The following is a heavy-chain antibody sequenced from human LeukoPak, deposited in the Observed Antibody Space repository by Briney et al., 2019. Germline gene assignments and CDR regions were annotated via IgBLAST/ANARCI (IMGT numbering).Heavy chain of an antibody. V-gene: IGHV2-70*04. CDR1: GFSLSTSGMR. J-gene: IGHJ4*02. D-gene: IGHD2-2*02. CDR2: IDWDDDK. Sequence: SGPTLVNPTQTLTLTCTFSGFSLSTSGMRVSWIRQPPGKALEWLARIDWDDDKFYSTSLKTRLTISKDTSKNQVVLTMTNMDPVDTATYYCARTRYCSSTSCNIFVYWGQGTLVTVSS. CDR3: ARTRYCSSTSCNIFVY.